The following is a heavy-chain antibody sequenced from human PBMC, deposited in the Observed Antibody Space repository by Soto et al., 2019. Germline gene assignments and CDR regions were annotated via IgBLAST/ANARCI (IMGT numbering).Heavy chain of an antibody. CDR2: IYSGGST. V-gene: IGHV3-53*01. J-gene: IGHJ3*02. Sequence: GGSLRLSCAASGFTVSSNYMSWVRQAPGKGLEWVSVIYSGGSTYYADSVKGRFTISRDNSKNTLYLQMNSLRAEDTAAYYCARVFYYDSSGAPDAFDIWGQGTMVTVSS. D-gene: IGHD3-22*01. CDR1: GFTVSSNY. CDR3: ARVFYYDSSGAPDAFDI.